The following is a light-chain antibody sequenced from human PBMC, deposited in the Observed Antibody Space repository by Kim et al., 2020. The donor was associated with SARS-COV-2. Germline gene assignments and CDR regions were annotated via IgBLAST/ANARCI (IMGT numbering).Light chain of an antibody. CDR2: EAS. CDR3: QQYGTSPFT. Sequence: EIVLTQSPGTLSLSPGEKATLSCRASQSVLNNYLAWYQQKTGQAPRLVIYEASTRATGIPDSFEATVSGTDFTLTISRLETEDFAVYYCQQYGTSPFTFGQGTKLEI. CDR1: QSVLNNY. J-gene: IGKJ2*01. V-gene: IGKV3-20*01.